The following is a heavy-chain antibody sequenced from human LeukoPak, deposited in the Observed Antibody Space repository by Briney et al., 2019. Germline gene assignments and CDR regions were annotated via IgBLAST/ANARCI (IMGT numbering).Heavy chain of an antibody. Sequence: GGSLRLSCAASGFTFSSYAMSWVRQAPGKGLEWVSAISGSGGSTYYADSVKGRFTISRDNSKNTLYLQMNSLRAEDTAVYYCARDPLSPYSSSWSLTFDYWGQGTLVTVSS. CDR1: GFTFSSYA. CDR3: ARDPLSPYSSSWSLTFDY. V-gene: IGHV3-23*01. CDR2: ISGSGGST. J-gene: IGHJ4*02. D-gene: IGHD6-13*01.